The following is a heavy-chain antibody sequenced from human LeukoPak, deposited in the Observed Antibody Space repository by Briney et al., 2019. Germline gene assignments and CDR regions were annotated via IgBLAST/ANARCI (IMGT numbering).Heavy chain of an antibody. Sequence: GGSLRLSCAASGFTFSSYWMHWARQAPGKGLVWVSRINSDGSSTSYADSVKGRFTISRDNAKNTLYLQMNSLRAEDTAVYYCARDREVVTADGAFDIWGQGTMVTVSS. CDR1: GFTFSSYW. J-gene: IGHJ3*02. V-gene: IGHV3-74*01. CDR3: ARDREVVTADGAFDI. D-gene: IGHD2-21*02. CDR2: INSDGSST.